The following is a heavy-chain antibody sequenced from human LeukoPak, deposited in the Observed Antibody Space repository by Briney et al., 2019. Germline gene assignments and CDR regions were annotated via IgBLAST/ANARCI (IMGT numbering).Heavy chain of an antibody. V-gene: IGHV1-18*01. Sequence: EASVKVSCKAPGYTFTSYCISWVRQAPGQGLEWMGWISAYNGNTNYAQKLQGRVTMTTDTSTSTAYMELRSLRSDDTAVYFCARGRYYYGSSGFDPWGQGTLVTVSS. J-gene: IGHJ5*02. CDR2: ISAYNGNT. CDR1: GYTFTSYC. D-gene: IGHD3-22*01. CDR3: ARGRYYYGSSGFDP.